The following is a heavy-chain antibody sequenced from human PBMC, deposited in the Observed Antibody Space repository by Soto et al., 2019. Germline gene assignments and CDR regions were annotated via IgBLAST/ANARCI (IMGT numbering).Heavy chain of an antibody. Sequence: QVQLQESGPGLVKPSQTLSLTCTVSGGSISSGGYYWSWIRQHPGKGLVWIGYIYYSGSTYYNPSLKSRVTISVDTSKNQFSLKLSSVTAADTAVYYFARGESYCSGGSCYSGGEYIGPGFDPWGQGTLVTVSS. CDR3: ARGESYCSGGSCYSGGEYIGPGFDP. CDR1: GGSISSGGYY. V-gene: IGHV4-31*03. D-gene: IGHD2-15*01. J-gene: IGHJ5*02. CDR2: IYYSGST.